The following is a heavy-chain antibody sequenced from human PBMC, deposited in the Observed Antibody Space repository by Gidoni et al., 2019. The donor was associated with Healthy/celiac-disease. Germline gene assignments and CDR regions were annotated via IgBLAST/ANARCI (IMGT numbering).Heavy chain of an antibody. D-gene: IGHD4-17*01. Sequence: EVQLVESGGGLVQPGGSLRLSCAASGFHFSSYEMNWVRQAPGKGLEWVSYISSSGSTIYYAASVKGRFTISRDNAKNSLYLQMNSLRAEDTAVYYCASRYGDYVSYWYFDLWGRGTLVTVSS. CDR2: ISSSGSTI. J-gene: IGHJ2*01. V-gene: IGHV3-48*03. CDR1: GFHFSSYE. CDR3: ASRYGDYVSYWYFDL.